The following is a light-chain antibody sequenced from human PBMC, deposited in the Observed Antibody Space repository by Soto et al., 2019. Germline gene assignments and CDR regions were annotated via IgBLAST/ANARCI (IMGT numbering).Light chain of an antibody. V-gene: IGLV1-51*01. CDR1: ISNISGNS. Sequence: RFSSSCAGVISNISGNSVAWYQQLPGTAPKLLIYDDNKRPSGIPDRFSGSKSGTSATLGITGFQTGDEADYYCGSWDSSLSAYVFGTGTKVTVL. CDR2: DDN. J-gene: IGLJ1*01. CDR3: GSWDSSLSAYV.